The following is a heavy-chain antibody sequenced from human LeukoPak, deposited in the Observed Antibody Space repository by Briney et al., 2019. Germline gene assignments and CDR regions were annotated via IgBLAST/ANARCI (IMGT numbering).Heavy chain of an antibody. D-gene: IGHD6-19*01. CDR2: IYYSGST. CDR3: ARDPELSSGWYEGVDAFDI. J-gene: IGHJ3*02. Sequence: PSETLSLTCTVSGGSISSYYWSWIRQPPGKGLEWIGYIYYSGSTNYNPSLKSRVTISVDTSKNQFSLKLSSVTAADTAVYYCARDPELSSGWYEGVDAFDIWGQGTMVTVSS. V-gene: IGHV4-59*12. CDR1: GGSISSYY.